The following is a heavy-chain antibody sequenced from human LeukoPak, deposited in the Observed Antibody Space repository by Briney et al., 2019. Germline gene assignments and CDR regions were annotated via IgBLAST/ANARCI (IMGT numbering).Heavy chain of an antibody. CDR2: IYTSGST. V-gene: IGHV4-4*07. J-gene: IGHJ3*02. Sequence: PSETLSLTCTVSGGSISSYYWSWIRQPAGKGLEWIGRIYTSGSTNYNPSLKSRVTMSVDTSKNQFSLKLSSVTAADTAVYYCASSLITMVRGAGDAFDIWGQGTMVTVSS. D-gene: IGHD3-10*01. CDR1: GGSISSYY. CDR3: ASSLITMVRGAGDAFDI.